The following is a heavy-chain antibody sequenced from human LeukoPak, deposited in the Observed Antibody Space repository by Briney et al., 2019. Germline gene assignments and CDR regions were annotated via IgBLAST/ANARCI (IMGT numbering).Heavy chain of an antibody. D-gene: IGHD6-19*01. J-gene: IGHJ4*02. CDR3: ARDQGLSGWYGETTDY. CDR2: INPSGGST. CDR1: GYTFTSYY. V-gene: IGHV1-46*01. Sequence: GASVKVSCKASGYTFTSYYMHWVRQAPGQGLEWMGIINPSGGSTSYAQKFQGRVTMTRDTSTSTVYMELSSLRSEDTAVYYCARDQGLSGWYGETTDYWGQGTLVTVSS.